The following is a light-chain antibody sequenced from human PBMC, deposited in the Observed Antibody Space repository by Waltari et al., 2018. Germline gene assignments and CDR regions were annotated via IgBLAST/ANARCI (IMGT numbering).Light chain of an antibody. V-gene: IGKV1-27*01. J-gene: IGKJ1*01. CDR1: QGIKNE. CDR2: AAS. CDR3: QQYSTAPWT. Sequence: DIQMNKSPSYMSAYVGDKVTVTCRTSQGIKNELGWYQHKSVKAPTLLISAASSLHAGVSSQFSGSGSGTDFTLTISNLQPEDVATYYCQQYSTAPWTFGQGTKVEIK.